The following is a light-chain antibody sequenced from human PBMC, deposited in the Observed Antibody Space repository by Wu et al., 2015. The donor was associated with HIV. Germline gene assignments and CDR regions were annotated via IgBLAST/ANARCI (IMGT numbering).Light chain of an antibody. Sequence: QMTQSPSSVSAFVGDRVTITCRASQDISNWLVWYQQKPGKGPKLLIYDASSLESGVPSRFSGSRSGTEFTLTINSLQPEDIATYYCQQCHSFPLTFGGGTKMEIK. CDR3: QQCHSFPLT. J-gene: IGKJ4*01. CDR2: DAS. V-gene: IGKV1-12*01. CDR1: QDISNW.